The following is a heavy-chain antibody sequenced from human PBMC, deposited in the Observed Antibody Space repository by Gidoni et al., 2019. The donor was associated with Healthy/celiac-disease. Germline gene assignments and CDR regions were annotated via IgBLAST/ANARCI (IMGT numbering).Heavy chain of an antibody. V-gene: IGHV3-53*01. D-gene: IGHD3-10*01. CDR1: GFPVSSNY. J-gene: IGHJ4*02. Sequence: EMQLVESGAGLIQPGGSLRLSCPASGFPVSSNYISWVRQAPGKGLEWVSVIYSGGSTDYADSVKGRFTISRDNSKNTLYLQMNSLRAEDTAVYYCARDIGYGSGAFDYWGQGTLVTVSS. CDR2: IYSGGST. CDR3: ARDIGYGSGAFDY.